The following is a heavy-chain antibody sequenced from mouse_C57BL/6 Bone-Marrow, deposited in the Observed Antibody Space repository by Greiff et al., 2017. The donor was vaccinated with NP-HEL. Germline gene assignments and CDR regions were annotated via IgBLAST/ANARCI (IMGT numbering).Heavy chain of an antibody. J-gene: IGHJ4*01. CDR1: GFNIKNTY. V-gene: IGHV14-3*01. Sequence: EVQLQQSVAELVRPGASVKLSCTASGFNIKNTYMHWVKQRPEQGLEWIGRIDPANGTTKYSPKFQGKATITADTSSNTAYLQLSSLTSEDTAIDYCARIDYYGSRNYYAMDYWGQGTSVTVSS. CDR2: IDPANGTT. CDR3: ARIDYYGSRNYYAMDY. D-gene: IGHD1-1*01.